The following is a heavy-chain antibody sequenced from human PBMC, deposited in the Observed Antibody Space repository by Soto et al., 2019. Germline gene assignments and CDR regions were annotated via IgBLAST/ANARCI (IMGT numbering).Heavy chain of an antibody. J-gene: IGHJ5*02. CDR2: IYYNGNT. D-gene: IGHD4-17*01. CDR1: GGSISSGDYY. Sequence: SETLSLTCTVSGGSISSGDYYWTWIRQPPGKGLEWIGYIYYNGNTYYNASLKSRLTISVDTSKNQFSLKLNSVAAADTAVYYCARGYGDFDNWFDPWGQGTLVTVSS. CDR3: ARGYGDFDNWFDP. V-gene: IGHV4-30-4*01.